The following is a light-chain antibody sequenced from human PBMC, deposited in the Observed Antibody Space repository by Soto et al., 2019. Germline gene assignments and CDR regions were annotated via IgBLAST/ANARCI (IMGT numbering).Light chain of an antibody. Sequence: DIQMTQSPSSLSASVGDRVTITCRASQNISNYLHWYQQKPGKAPKVLIYAASSLQSGVPSRFSGSGSGTDFTLTISSLQPEDFASYFCQHSFNTPLTFGGGTKVDIK. V-gene: IGKV1-39*01. CDR2: AAS. CDR3: QHSFNTPLT. CDR1: QNISNY. J-gene: IGKJ4*01.